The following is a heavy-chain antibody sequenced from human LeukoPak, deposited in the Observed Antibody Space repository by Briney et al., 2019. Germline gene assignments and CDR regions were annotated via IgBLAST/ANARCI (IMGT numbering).Heavy chain of an antibody. Sequence: PGRSLRLSCAASGFTFSSYAMHWVRQAPGKGLEWVAVISYDGSNKYYADSVKGRFTISRDNSKNTLYLQMNSLRAEDTAVYYCARDGPTLRYFEGYFDYWGQGTLVTVSS. J-gene: IGHJ4*02. CDR3: ARDGPTLRYFEGYFDY. D-gene: IGHD3-9*01. CDR1: GFTFSSYA. V-gene: IGHV3-30*04. CDR2: ISYDGSNK.